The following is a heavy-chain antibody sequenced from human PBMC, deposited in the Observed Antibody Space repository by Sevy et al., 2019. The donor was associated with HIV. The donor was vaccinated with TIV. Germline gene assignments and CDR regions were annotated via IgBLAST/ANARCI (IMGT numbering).Heavy chain of an antibody. CDR1: GYSFTAHW. Sequence: GESLKISCQASGYSFTAHWIGWVRQMPGKGLEWMGILFPGNSDVRSFQGQVTVSVDWSTNTAYLQWGSLTASDSAIYYCARGGHLSLDAFDVWGLRTMVTVSS. CDR2: LFPGNSDV. V-gene: IGHV5-51*01. J-gene: IGHJ3*01. CDR3: ARGGHLSLDAFDV. D-gene: IGHD2-15*01.